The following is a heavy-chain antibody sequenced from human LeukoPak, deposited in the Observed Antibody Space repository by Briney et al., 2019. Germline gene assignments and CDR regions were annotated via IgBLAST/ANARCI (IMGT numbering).Heavy chain of an antibody. D-gene: IGHD3-16*01. J-gene: IGHJ4*02. CDR3: SGGARGNYVFNY. V-gene: IGHV3-23*01. CDR1: GFTFTNYN. Sequence: PGGSLSLSCAASGFTFTNYNMRWVRQAPGKGLEWVSTITAGGDSTYYADYVKGRFTISRDISKNTLFLQMNSLRPEDTALYYCSGGARGNYVFNYWGQGTLVTVSS. CDR2: ITAGGDST.